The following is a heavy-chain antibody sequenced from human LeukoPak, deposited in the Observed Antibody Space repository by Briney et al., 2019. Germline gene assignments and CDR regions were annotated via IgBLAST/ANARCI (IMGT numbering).Heavy chain of an antibody. Sequence: ASVKVSCKASGYIFSGHYIQWVRQAPGQGLEWMGWINPASGGTNNAQKFHGRVTMTTDTSISTLYMELNSLRSDDTAVYYCARVLFPSGPTHCFDPWGQATLVTVSS. CDR1: GYIFSGHY. D-gene: IGHD2-21*01. J-gene: IGHJ5*02. CDR3: ARVLFPSGPTHCFDP. CDR2: INPASGGT. V-gene: IGHV1-2*02.